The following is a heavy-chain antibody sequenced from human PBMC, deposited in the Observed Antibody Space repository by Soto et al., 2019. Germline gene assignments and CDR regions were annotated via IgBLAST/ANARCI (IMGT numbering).Heavy chain of an antibody. CDR3: AKPQEGGNWYYILTGYYSHYYYYGMDV. D-gene: IGHD3-9*01. CDR1: GFTFSSYA. V-gene: IGHV3-23*01. J-gene: IGHJ6*02. CDR2: ISGSGGST. Sequence: GGSLRLSCAASGFTFSSYAMSWVRQAPGKGLEWVSAISGSGGSTYYADSVKGRFTISRDNSKNTLYLQMNSLRAEDTAVYYFAKPQEGGNWYYILTGYYSHYYYYGMDVWGQGTTVTVSS.